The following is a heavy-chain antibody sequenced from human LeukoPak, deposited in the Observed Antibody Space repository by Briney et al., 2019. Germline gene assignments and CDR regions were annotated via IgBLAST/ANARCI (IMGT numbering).Heavy chain of an antibody. CDR1: GFSVSNYY. CDR3: AREPPMVGDYYFGMDV. J-gene: IGHJ6*02. V-gene: IGHV3-66*01. D-gene: IGHD3-10*02. Sequence: GGSLTLSCAVSGFSVSNYYMHWVRQAPGKGLEWVSVIYRGGSEYYADSVTGRLIISRDQSNNMLDLQLNSLRAEDTAVYYCAREPPMVGDYYFGMDVWGQGTTVTVSS. CDR2: IYRGGSE.